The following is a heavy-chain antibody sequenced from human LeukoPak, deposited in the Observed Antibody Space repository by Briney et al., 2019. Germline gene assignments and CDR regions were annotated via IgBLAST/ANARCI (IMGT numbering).Heavy chain of an antibody. D-gene: IGHD2-21*02. Sequence: PSETLSLTCTVSGGSISSGSYYWSWIRQPAGKGLEWIGRIYTSGSTNYNPSLKSRVTISVDRSKNQFSLKLSSVTAADTAVYYCARGRKYCGGDCYPFDIWGQGTMVTVSS. CDR1: GGSISSGSYY. CDR2: IYTSGST. CDR3: ARGRKYCGGDCYPFDI. V-gene: IGHV4-61*02. J-gene: IGHJ3*02.